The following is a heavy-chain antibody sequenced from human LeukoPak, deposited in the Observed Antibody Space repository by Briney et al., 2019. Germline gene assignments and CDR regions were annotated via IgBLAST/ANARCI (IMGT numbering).Heavy chain of an antibody. Sequence: SVKVSCKASGGTFSSCAISWVRQAPGQGLEWMGGIIPIFGTANYAQKFQGRVTITADESTSTAYMELSSLRSEDTAVYYCARGGYSYGYAIDYWGQGTLVTVSS. CDR2: IIPIFGTA. CDR1: GGTFSSCA. CDR3: ARGGYSYGYAIDY. D-gene: IGHD5-18*01. J-gene: IGHJ4*02. V-gene: IGHV1-69*13.